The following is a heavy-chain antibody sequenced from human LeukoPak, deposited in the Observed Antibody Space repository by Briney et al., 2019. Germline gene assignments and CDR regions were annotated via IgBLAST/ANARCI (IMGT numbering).Heavy chain of an antibody. CDR1: GFTFSSYG. V-gene: IGHV3-30*18. D-gene: IGHD6-13*01. Sequence: GGSLRLSCAASGFTFSSYGMHWVRQAPGKGLEWVAVISYDGSNKYYADSVKGRFTISRDNSKNTLYLQMNSLRAEDRAVYYCAKEGSSSWYWGQGTLVTVSS. J-gene: IGHJ4*02. CDR2: ISYDGSNK. CDR3: AKEGSSSWY.